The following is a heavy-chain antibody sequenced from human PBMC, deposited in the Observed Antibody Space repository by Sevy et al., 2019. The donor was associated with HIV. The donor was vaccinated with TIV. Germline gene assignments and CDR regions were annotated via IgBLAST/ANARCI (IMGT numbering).Heavy chain of an antibody. CDR2: IIPIFGTA. D-gene: IGHD4-4*01. CDR3: ARDSLRGGKYLPFGLHDAFDI. Sequence: ASVKVSCKASGGTFSSYAISWVRQAPGQGLEWMGGIIPIFGTANYAQKFQGRVTITADKSTSTAYMEVSSLRSEDTAVYYCARDSLRGGKYLPFGLHDAFDIWGQGTMVTVSS. CDR1: GGTFSSYA. J-gene: IGHJ3*02. V-gene: IGHV1-69*06.